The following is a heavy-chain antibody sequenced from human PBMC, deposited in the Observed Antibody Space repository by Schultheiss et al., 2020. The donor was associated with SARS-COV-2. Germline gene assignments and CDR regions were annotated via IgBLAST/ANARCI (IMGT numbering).Heavy chain of an antibody. V-gene: IGHV3-30-3*01. Sequence: GGSLRLSCAASGFTFSSYAMHWVRQAPGKGLEWVAVISYDGSNKYYADSVKGRLTISRDKSKNTLYLQMKSLRVEDTALYYCAKDGPQWLHAFDIWGQGTMVTVSS. CDR1: GFTFSSYA. J-gene: IGHJ3*02. CDR2: ISYDGSNK. D-gene: IGHD5-12*01. CDR3: AKDGPQWLHAFDI.